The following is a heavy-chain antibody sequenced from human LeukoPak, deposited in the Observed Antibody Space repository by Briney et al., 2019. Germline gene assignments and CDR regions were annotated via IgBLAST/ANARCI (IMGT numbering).Heavy chain of an antibody. D-gene: IGHD3-22*01. CDR2: IIYSGGAT. J-gene: IGHJ4*02. CDR1: GFTFSRSA. CDR3: AKGGLYYDGSEHVYYFDS. V-gene: IGHV3-23*01. Sequence: GGSLRLSCAASGFTFSRSAMTWVRQGPGTGLEFVASIIYSGGATYYADSVKGRFTISRDNSKNTLYLQMNSLRAEDTALYYCAKGGLYYDGSEHVYYFDSWGQGTLVTVSS.